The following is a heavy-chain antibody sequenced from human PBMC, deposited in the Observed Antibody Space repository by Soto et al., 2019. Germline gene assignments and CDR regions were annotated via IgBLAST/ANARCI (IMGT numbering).Heavy chain of an antibody. CDR2: ISYDGSNK. J-gene: IGHJ6*02. Sequence: QVQLVESGGGVVQPGRSLRLSCAASGFTFSSYAMHWVRQAPGKGLEWVAVISYDGSNKYYADSVKGRFTISRDNSKNTLYLQMNSLRAEDTAVYYCARDVAVGYYYYCMDVWGQGTTVTVSS. D-gene: IGHD6-19*01. CDR3: ARDVAVGYYYYCMDV. V-gene: IGHV3-30-3*01. CDR1: GFTFSSYA.